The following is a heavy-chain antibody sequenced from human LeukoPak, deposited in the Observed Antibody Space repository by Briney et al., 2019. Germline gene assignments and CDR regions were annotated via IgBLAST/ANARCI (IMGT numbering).Heavy chain of an antibody. CDR2: INRSGAT. J-gene: IGHJ4*02. V-gene: IGHV4-34*01. D-gene: IGHD4-17*01. Sequence: PSETLSLTCAVFGGSFSGYYWSWIRQPPGKGLEWIGDINRSGATNYNPSLKSRVTISVDTSKNQLSLKVNSVTAADTAVYFCTYGDRKFDYWGQGPLVTVSS. CDR1: GGSFSGYY. CDR3: TYGDRKFDY.